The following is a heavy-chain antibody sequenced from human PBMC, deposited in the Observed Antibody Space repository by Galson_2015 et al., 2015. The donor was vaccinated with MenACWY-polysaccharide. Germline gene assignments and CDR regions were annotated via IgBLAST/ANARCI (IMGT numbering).Heavy chain of an antibody. V-gene: IGHV3-21*01. J-gene: IGHJ6*03. CDR3: ARGGYYGSGSYYTDYYYYMDV. CDR2: ISSSSSYI. CDR1: GFTFSSYS. D-gene: IGHD3-10*01. Sequence: SLRLSCAASGFTFSSYSMNWVRQAPGKGLEWVSSISSSSSYIYYADSVKGRFTISRDNAKNSLYLQMNSLRAEDTAVYYCARGGYYGSGSYYTDYYYYMDVWGKGTTVTVSS.